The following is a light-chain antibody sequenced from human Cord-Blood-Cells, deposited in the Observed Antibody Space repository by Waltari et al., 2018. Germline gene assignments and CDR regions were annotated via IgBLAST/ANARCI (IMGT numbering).Light chain of an antibody. J-gene: IGLJ1*01. CDR2: KNN. CDR3: GTWDSSLSAGV. CDR1: SSKIGHNY. Sequence: QSVLTQPPPVSADPGQKVTISCFGSSSKIGHNYVSWYQQLPGTAPKLLIYKNNKRPSGIPDRFSGSKSGTSATLGITGLQTGDEADYYCGTWDSSLSAGVFGTGTKVTVL. V-gene: IGLV1-51*02.